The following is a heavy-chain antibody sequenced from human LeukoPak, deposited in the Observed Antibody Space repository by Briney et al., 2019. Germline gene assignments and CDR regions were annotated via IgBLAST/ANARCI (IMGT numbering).Heavy chain of an antibody. V-gene: IGHV1-2*02. CDR3: ARDISAVAGPGGY. CDR1: VYTFTGYY. J-gene: IGHJ4*02. Sequence: ASVKVSCKASVYTFTGYYMHWVRQAPGQGLEWMGWINPNSGGPNYSQKFQGRVTMTRDTSISIAYMELSRLRSDDTAVYYCARDISAVAGPGGYWGQGTLVTVSS. D-gene: IGHD6-19*01. CDR2: INPNSGGP.